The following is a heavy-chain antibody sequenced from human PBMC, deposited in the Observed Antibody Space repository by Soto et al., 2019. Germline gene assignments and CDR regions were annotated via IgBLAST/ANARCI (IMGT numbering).Heavy chain of an antibody. CDR1: GYTFTSYG. CDR3: ARVRNYRSPNDVAFDI. CDR2: ISAYNGNT. V-gene: IGHV1-18*01. Sequence: EASVKVSCKASGYTFTSYGISWVRQAPGQGLEWMGWISAYNGNTNYAQKLQGRVTMTTDTSTSTAYMELRSLRSDDTAVYYCARVRNYRSPNDVAFDIWGQGTMVTVSS. D-gene: IGHD1-1*01. J-gene: IGHJ3*02.